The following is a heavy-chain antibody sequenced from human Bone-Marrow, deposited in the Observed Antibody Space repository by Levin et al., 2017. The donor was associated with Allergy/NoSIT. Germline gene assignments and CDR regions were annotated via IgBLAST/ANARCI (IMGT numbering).Heavy chain of an antibody. CDR1: GFTFSSYD. Sequence: AGGSLRLSCAASGFTFSSYDMHWVRQATGKGLEWVSAIGTAGDTYYPGSVKGRFTISRENAKNSLYLQMNSLRAGDTAVYYCARSRPIYSNYWYFDLWGRGTLLTVSS. D-gene: IGHD4-11*01. CDR3: ARSRPIYSNYWYFDL. CDR2: IGTAGDT. V-gene: IGHV3-13*01. J-gene: IGHJ2*01.